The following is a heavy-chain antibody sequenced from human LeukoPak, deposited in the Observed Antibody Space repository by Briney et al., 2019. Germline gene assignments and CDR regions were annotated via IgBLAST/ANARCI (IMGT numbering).Heavy chain of an antibody. CDR2: IYYSGST. Sequence: SETLSLTCTVSGGSISSYYWSWIRQPPGKGLEWIGYIYYSGSTNYSPSLKSRVTISVDTSKNQFSLKLSSVTAADTAVYYCARGGSGGWFDPWGQGTLVTVSS. J-gene: IGHJ5*02. CDR3: ARGGSGGWFDP. CDR1: GGSISSYY. V-gene: IGHV4-59*01. D-gene: IGHD1-26*01.